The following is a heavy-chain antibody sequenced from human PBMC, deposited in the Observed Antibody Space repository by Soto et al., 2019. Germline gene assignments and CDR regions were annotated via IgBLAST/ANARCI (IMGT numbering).Heavy chain of an antibody. CDR3: AREFSLLRGKAAFDY. D-gene: IGHD3-10*01. CDR1: GCSISIGDYY. Sequence: SETLSLTYNDSGCSISIGDYYWRWIRQHPGKGLELIGYIFDSGNTYYNPSLESRVTISVDTSKNQFSLRLRSVSVADTAIYYCAREFSLLRGKAAFDYWGQGTLVTVS. V-gene: IGHV4-31*03. J-gene: IGHJ4*02. CDR2: IFDSGNT.